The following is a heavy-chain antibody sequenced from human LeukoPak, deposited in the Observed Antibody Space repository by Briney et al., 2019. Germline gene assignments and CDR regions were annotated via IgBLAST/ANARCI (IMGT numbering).Heavy chain of an antibody. V-gene: IGHV3-30*02. D-gene: IGHD1-26*01. CDR2: IRHDGSNK. CDR1: GFIFSDYG. J-gene: IGHJ5*02. CDR3: TKEKVAYYTDRWSGLFDT. Sequence: GGSLRLSCAASGFIFSDYGMNWVRQVPGKGLEWLTFIRHDGSNKFYAESVKGRFTISRDMSKNTLYLQMNSLTLEDTAIYYCTKEKVAYYTDRWSGLFDTWGQGTLVSVSS.